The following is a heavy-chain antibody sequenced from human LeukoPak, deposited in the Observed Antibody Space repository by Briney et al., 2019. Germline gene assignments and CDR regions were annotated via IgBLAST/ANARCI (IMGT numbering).Heavy chain of an antibody. Sequence: ASVKVSCKASGGTFSSYAISWVRQAPGQGLEWMGGIIPIFGTANYAQKFQGRVTITTDESTSTAYMELSSLRSEDTAVYYCARTGYSYGSYYFVYWGQGTLVTVSS. CDR3: ARTGYSYGSYYFVY. J-gene: IGHJ4*02. CDR1: GGTFSSYA. V-gene: IGHV1-69*05. D-gene: IGHD5-18*01. CDR2: IIPIFGTA.